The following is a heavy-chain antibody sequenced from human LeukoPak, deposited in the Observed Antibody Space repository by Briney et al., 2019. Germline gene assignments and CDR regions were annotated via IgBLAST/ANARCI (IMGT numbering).Heavy chain of an antibody. D-gene: IGHD2-15*01. CDR3: TRRGVVAAGTTFDY. V-gene: IGHV3-74*01. Sequence: GGSLRLSCAASGFTFSSYWIHWVRQAPGKGLVWVSRINRDGSSTTYADSVKGRFTVSRDNAKNTLYLQMNSLRAEDTAVYYCTRRGVVAAGTTFDYWGQGTPVTVSS. CDR2: INRDGSST. J-gene: IGHJ4*02. CDR1: GFTFSSYW.